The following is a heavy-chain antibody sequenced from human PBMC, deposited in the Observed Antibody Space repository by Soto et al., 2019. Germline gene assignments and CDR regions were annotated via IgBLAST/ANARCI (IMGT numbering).Heavy chain of an antibody. CDR3: ATRDPGHY. Sequence: QVQLVQSGAEVKKPGASVKVSCKASGYTFTTYYMHWVRQAPGQGLEWMGIISPDGGRRSYAQKFPGRVTITRDTSTSTVYMELSSRRSEDTAVNYCATRDPGHYWGQGTLVTVSS. J-gene: IGHJ4*02. CDR2: ISPDGGRR. V-gene: IGHV1-46*01. CDR1: GYTFTTYY.